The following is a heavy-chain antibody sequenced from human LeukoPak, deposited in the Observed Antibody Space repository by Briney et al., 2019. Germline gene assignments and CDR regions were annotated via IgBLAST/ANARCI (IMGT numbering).Heavy chain of an antibody. J-gene: IGHJ3*02. CDR2: ISAYNGNT. D-gene: IGHD1-7*01. Sequence: GASVKVSCKASGYTFTSYGISWVRQAPGQGLEWMGWISAYNGNTSYAQKLQGRVTMTTDTSTSTAYMELRSLRSDDTAVYYCARSITGTTPGAFDIWGQGTMVTVSS. CDR1: GYTFTSYG. V-gene: IGHV1-18*01. CDR3: ARSITGTTPGAFDI.